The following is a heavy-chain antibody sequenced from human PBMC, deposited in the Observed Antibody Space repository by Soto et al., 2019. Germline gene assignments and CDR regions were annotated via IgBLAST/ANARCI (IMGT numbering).Heavy chain of an antibody. Sequence: QVQLVESGGGVVQPGTSLRLSCAASGFIFSRYGMHWVRQAPGKGLEWVAVISYDGTNKFYADSVKGRFTISRDNSKSTLYLQVDSLRPEDAAVYYCARDPKTSGGQHWAFNYFDSWGQGTLVTVSS. J-gene: IGHJ4*02. CDR2: ISYDGTNK. CDR1: GFIFSRYG. V-gene: IGHV3-30*03. CDR3: ARDPKTSGGQHWAFNYFDS. D-gene: IGHD7-27*01.